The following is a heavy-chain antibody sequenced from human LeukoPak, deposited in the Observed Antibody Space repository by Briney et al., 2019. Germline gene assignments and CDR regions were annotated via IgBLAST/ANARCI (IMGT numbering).Heavy chain of an antibody. CDR1: GYTFTSYY. Sequence: GASVKVSCKASGYTFTSYYMHWVRQAPGEGLEWVGIINPSGGSTTYAQKFQGRVTMTRDMSTSTVYMDLSSLRSEDTAVYYCARVAAEVVGLPGAIGFGWLRRDYYYMDVWGKGTTVTVSS. D-gene: IGHD2-2*02. CDR2: INPSGGST. CDR3: ARVAAEVVGLPGAIGFGWLRRDYYYMDV. V-gene: IGHV1-46*01. J-gene: IGHJ6*03.